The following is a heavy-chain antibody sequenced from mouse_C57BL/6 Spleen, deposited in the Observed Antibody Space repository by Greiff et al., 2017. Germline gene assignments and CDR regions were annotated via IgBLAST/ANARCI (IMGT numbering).Heavy chain of an antibody. D-gene: IGHD2-2*01. Sequence: QVQLQQPGAELVRPGSSVKLSCKASGYTFTSYWMHWVKQRPIQDLEWIGNIDPSDSETHYNQKFKDKATLPVDTSSRPAYMQLSSLTSEDSAVYYCAREENYGYDEHSIDYWGQGTSVTVSS. J-gene: IGHJ4*01. V-gene: IGHV1-52*01. CDR3: AREENYGYDEHSIDY. CDR1: GYTFTSYW. CDR2: IDPSDSET.